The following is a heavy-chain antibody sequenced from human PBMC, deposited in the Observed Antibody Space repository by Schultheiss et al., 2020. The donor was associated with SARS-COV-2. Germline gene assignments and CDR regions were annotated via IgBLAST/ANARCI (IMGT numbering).Heavy chain of an antibody. CDR3: ASGIAARPGGAFDI. D-gene: IGHD6-6*01. V-gene: IGHV4-61*02. Sequence: SETLSLTCTVSGGSISSGSYYWSWIRQPPGKGLEWIGRIYTSGSTNYNPSLKSRVTISVDTSKNQFSLKLSSVTAADTAVYYCASGIAARPGGAFDIWGQGTMVTVSS. J-gene: IGHJ3*02. CDR1: GGSISSGSYY. CDR2: IYTSGST.